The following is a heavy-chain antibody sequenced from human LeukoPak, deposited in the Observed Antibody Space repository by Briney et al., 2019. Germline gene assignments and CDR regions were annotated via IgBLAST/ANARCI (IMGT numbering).Heavy chain of an antibody. CDR2: INPNSGGT. D-gene: IGHD3-22*01. CDR3: AMDGFYYDSSGFFDY. V-gene: IGHV1-2*02. CDR1: GYTFTGYY. J-gene: IGHJ4*02. Sequence: ASVKVSCKASGYTFTGYYMHWVRQAPGQGLEWMGWINPNSGGTNYAQKFQGRVTMTRDTSISTDYMELSRLRSDDTAVYYCAMDGFYYDSSGFFDYWGQGTLVTVSS.